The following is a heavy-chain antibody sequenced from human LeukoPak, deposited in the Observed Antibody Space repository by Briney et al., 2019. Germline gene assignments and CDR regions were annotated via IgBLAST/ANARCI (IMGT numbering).Heavy chain of an antibody. CDR3: ARGGFGEFAYYYYYGMDV. V-gene: IGHV1-8*01. J-gene: IGHJ6*02. CDR2: MNPNSGNT. Sequence: ASVKVSCKASGYTFTSYDINWVRQATGQGLEWMGWMNPNSGNTGYAQKFQGRVTMTRNTSISTAYIELSSLRSEDTAVYYCARGGFGEFAYYYYYGMDVWGQGTTVTVSS. CDR1: GYTFTSYD. D-gene: IGHD3-10*01.